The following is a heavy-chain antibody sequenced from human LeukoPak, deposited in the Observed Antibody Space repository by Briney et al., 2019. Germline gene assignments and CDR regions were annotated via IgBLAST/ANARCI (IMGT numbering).Heavy chain of an antibody. J-gene: IGHJ4*02. Sequence: GGSLRLSCAASGFTFSSYAMSWVRQAPGKGLEWVSGISWNSGSIGYADSVKGRFTISRDNAKNSLYLQMNSLRAEDTALYYCAKDIRDGYKSLGIDYWGQGTLVTVSS. D-gene: IGHD5-24*01. V-gene: IGHV3-9*01. CDR3: AKDIRDGYKSLGIDY. CDR1: GFTFSSYA. CDR2: ISWNSGSI.